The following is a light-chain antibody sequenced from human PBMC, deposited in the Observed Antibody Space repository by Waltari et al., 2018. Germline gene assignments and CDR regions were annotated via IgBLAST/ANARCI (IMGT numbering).Light chain of an antibody. J-gene: IGKJ3*01. CDR2: AES. V-gene: IGKV1-9*01. CDR3: QQINSYPLLT. Sequence: DIQLTQSPSFLSASVGDRVTITCRASKGISSYLAWYQQKPGKSLKLLIYAESTLQSGVPSRFRRSGSGTECTLTISSLQPEECATYCGQQINSYPLLTFGPVTKVDIK. CDR1: KGISSY.